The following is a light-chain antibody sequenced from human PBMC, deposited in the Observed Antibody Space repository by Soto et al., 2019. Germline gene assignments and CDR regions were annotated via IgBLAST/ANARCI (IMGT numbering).Light chain of an antibody. CDR3: QQSYSVPLT. J-gene: IGKJ1*01. CDR2: AAS. V-gene: IGKV1-39*01. CDR1: QSISSY. Sequence: DIQMTQSPSSLSASVGDRVTITCRASQSISSYLNWYQQKPGKAPKLLIYAASSFQSGVPSRFSGSGSGTDFTLTISSLQPEDFATYYCQQSYSVPLTFGQGTKVEIK.